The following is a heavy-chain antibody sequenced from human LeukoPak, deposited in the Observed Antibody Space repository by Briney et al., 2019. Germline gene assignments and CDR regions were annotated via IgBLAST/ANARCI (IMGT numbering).Heavy chain of an antibody. CDR3: ARLDILTGNYYYFEY. CDR2: IQSDGSVT. J-gene: IGHJ4*02. Sequence: GGSLRLSCAASGFTFSSYWMHWVRQAPGKGLVWVSRIQSDGSVTTYADSVKGRFTISRDNAKNTLYLQMNSLRAEDTGVYFCARLDILTGNYYYFEYWGQGSLVTVSS. CDR1: GFTFSSYW. D-gene: IGHD3-9*01. V-gene: IGHV3-74*01.